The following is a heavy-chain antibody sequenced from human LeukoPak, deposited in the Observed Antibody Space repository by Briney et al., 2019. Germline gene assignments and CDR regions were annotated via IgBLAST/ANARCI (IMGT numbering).Heavy chain of an antibody. CDR1: GFTFSIYA. Sequence: PGRSLRLSCAASGFTFSIYAMHWVRQAPGKGLEWVAVISYDGSNKYYADSVKGRFTISRDNSKNMLYLQTNSLRGEDTALYYCARDSIHLSYSYYYMDVWGKGTTVTVSS. D-gene: IGHD5-18*01. CDR2: ISYDGSNK. J-gene: IGHJ6*03. V-gene: IGHV3-30*04. CDR3: ARDSIHLSYSYYYMDV.